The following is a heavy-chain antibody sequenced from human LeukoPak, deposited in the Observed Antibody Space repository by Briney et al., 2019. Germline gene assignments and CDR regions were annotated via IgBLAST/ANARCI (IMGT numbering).Heavy chain of an antibody. CDR1: GYSFRSYW. J-gene: IGHJ4*02. D-gene: IGHD3-10*01. V-gene: IGHV5-51*01. Sequence: GESLKISRKGSGYSFRSYWIAWVRQMPGKGLEWMGIIYPADSDTRYSPSFQGQVTISADRSTSAAYLQWSSLKASDTAIYYCARRAGSSFDSWGQGTLVTVS. CDR3: ARRAGSSFDS. CDR2: IYPADSDT.